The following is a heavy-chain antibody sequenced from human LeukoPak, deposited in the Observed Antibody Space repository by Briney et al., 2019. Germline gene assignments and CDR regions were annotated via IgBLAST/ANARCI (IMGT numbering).Heavy chain of an antibody. V-gene: IGHV4-59*12. D-gene: IGHD5-18*01. CDR3: AREGYSYGYYC. J-gene: IGHJ4*02. CDR1: GGSISSYY. CDR2: IYYSGST. Sequence: SETLSLTCTVSGGSISSYYWSWIRQPPGKGLEWIGYIYYSGSTYYNPSLKSRVTISVDTSKNQFSLKLSSVTAADTAVYYCAREGYSYGYYCWGQGTLVTVSS.